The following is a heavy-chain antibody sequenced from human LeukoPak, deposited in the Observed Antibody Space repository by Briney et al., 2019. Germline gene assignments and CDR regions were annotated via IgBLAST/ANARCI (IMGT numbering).Heavy chain of an antibody. CDR1: GFTFSDYY. Sequence: PGGSLRLSCAASGFTFSDYYMSWIRQAPGKGLEWVSYISSSGSTIYYADSVKGRFTISRDNAKNSLYLQMNSLRAEDTAVYYCARQAFGAYMVRGVSDAFDIWGQGTMVTVSS. J-gene: IGHJ3*02. V-gene: IGHV3-11*01. CDR3: ARQAFGAYMVRGVSDAFDI. CDR2: ISSSGSTI. D-gene: IGHD3-10*01.